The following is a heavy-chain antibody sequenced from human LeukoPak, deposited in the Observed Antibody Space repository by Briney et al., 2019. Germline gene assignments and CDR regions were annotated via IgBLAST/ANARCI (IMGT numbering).Heavy chain of an antibody. CDR2: IYPGDSDT. Sequence: GESLKISCKGSGYSFTMYWIGWVRQMPGKGLEWMGIIYPGDSDTRYSPSFQGQVTISADKSISTAYLQWSSLKASDTAMYYCARHLMLRGAPYYFDYWGQGTLVTVSS. D-gene: IGHD3-10*01. CDR1: GYSFTMYW. V-gene: IGHV5-51*01. J-gene: IGHJ4*02. CDR3: ARHLMLRGAPYYFDY.